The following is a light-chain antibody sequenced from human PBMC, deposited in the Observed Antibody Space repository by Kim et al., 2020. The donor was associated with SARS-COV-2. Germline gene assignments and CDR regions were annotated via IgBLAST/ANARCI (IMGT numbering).Light chain of an antibody. CDR2: QDS. CDR3: QAWDSSLWV. Sequence: SYELTRPPSVSVSPGQTASITCSGDKLGDKYASWYQQKPGQSPVLVIYQDSKRPSGIPERFSGSNSGNTATLTISGTQAMDEADYYCQAWDSSLWVFGGGTQLTVL. V-gene: IGLV3-1*01. CDR1: KLGDKY. J-gene: IGLJ3*02.